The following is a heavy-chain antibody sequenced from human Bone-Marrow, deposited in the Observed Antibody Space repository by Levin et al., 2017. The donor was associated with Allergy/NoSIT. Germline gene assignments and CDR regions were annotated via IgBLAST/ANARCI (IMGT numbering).Heavy chain of an antibody. J-gene: IGHJ3*02. CDR3: ARSSGSLDSHDAFDI. CDR1: GFTFSVSA. D-gene: IGHD1-26*01. Sequence: GGSLRLSCAASGFTFSVSAMHWVRQAPGKGLEWLAFISYDGDSNYSADSLRGRFTISRDNSKNTLYLQMSSLRPEDTAVYYCARSSGSLDSHDAFDIWGQGTMLTVSS. CDR2: ISYDGDSN. V-gene: IGHV3-30-3*01.